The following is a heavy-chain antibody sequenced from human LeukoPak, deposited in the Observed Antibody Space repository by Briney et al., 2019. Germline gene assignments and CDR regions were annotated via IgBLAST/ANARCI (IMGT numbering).Heavy chain of an antibody. CDR3: AVTTSTTGYYYGMDV. Sequence: GSLRLSCAASGFTFSSYSIHRFRQAPGKGLEWVTVISYDGRNEYYADSVKGRFTISRDNSKNTLFLQMNSLRAEDTAVYYCAVTTSTTGYYYGMDVWGQGTAVTVSS. V-gene: IGHV3-30*03. J-gene: IGHJ6*02. CDR2: ISYDGRNE. D-gene: IGHD4-17*01. CDR1: GFTFSSYS.